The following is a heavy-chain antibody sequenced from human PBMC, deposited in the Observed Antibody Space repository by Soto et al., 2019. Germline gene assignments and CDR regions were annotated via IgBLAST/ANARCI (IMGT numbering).Heavy chain of an antibody. CDR2: ISAYNGNT. Sequence: QVQLVQSGAEVKKPGASVKVSCKASGYTFTSYGISWVRQAPGQGLEWMGWISAYNGNTNYAQKLQGRVTMTTDTSTRTADMELRSLRSDDTAVYYCARDYCSSTSCYTTLRSFDYWGQGTLVTVSS. J-gene: IGHJ4*02. D-gene: IGHD2-2*02. V-gene: IGHV1-18*01. CDR1: GYTFTSYG. CDR3: ARDYCSSTSCYTTLRSFDY.